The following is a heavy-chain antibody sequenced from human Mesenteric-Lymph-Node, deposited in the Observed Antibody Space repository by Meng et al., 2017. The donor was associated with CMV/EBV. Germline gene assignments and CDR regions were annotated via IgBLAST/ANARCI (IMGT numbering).Heavy chain of an antibody. CDR2: ISSSGSTI. D-gene: IGHD3-10*01. CDR1: GFTFSDYY. Sequence: GGSLRLSCAASGFTFSDYYMSWIRQAPGKGLEWVSYISSSGSTIYYADSVKGRFTISRDNAKNSLYLQMNSLRAEDTAVYYCARDRVRAGGSGSTPYYYYYYGMDVWGQGTTVTVSS. V-gene: IGHV3-11*04. CDR3: ARDRVRAGGSGSTPYYYYYYGMDV. J-gene: IGHJ6*02.